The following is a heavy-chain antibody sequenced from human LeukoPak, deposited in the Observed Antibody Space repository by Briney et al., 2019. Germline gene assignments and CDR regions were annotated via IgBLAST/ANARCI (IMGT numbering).Heavy chain of an antibody. Sequence: SETLSLTCAVYGGSFSGYYWSWIRQPPGKGLEWIGEINHSGSTNYNPSLKSRVTISVDTSKNQFSLKLSSVTAADTAVYYCARREAGYCSDGSCSSGGWFDPWGQGTLVTVSS. CDR3: ARREAGYCSDGSCSSGGWFDP. CDR1: GGSFSGYY. J-gene: IGHJ5*02. CDR2: INHSGST. D-gene: IGHD2-15*01. V-gene: IGHV4-34*01.